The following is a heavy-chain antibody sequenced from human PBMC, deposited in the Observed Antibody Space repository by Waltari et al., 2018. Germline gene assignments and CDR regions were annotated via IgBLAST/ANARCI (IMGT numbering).Heavy chain of an antibody. Sequence: QVQLQESGPGLVKPSQTLSLTCTVSGGSISSGSYYWSWIRQPAGKGLEWLGYIYTSGSTNYNPSLKSRVTISVDTSKNQFSLKPSSVTAADTAVYYCARGLTIFGVADFDYWGQGTLVTVSS. CDR2: IYTSGST. CDR1: GGSISSGSYY. CDR3: ARGLTIFGVADFDY. D-gene: IGHD3-3*01. J-gene: IGHJ4*02. V-gene: IGHV4-61*09.